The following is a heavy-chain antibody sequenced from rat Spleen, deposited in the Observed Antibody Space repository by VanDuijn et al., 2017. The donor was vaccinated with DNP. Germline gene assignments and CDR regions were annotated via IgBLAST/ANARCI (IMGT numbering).Heavy chain of an antibody. Sequence: EVQLVESGGGLVQPGRSLKLSCAASGFTFSAYYMAWVRQAPAKGLEWVAYIGSPAYAPYYTDSVKGRFAISRDNAKSTLYLQMNSLRSEDMPTYYCVRWNSGHFDYWGQGVMVTVSS. CDR3: VRWNSGHFDY. D-gene: IGHD4-3*01. CDR2: IGSPAYAP. CDR1: GFTFSAYY. J-gene: IGHJ2*01. V-gene: IGHV5-22*01.